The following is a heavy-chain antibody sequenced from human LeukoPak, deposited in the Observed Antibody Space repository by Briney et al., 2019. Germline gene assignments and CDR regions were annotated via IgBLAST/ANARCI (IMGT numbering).Heavy chain of an antibody. D-gene: IGHD4-17*01. CDR1: GFTFSSYS. CDR3: ARDLFPSTVPHPGY. Sequence: GGSLRLSCAASGFTFSSYSMNWVRQAPGKGLEWVSCIGSSSSYMYYADSVKGRFTISRDNAKNSLYLQMNSLRAEDTAVYYCARDLFPSTVPHPGYWGQGTLVTVSS. J-gene: IGHJ4*02. V-gene: IGHV3-21*01. CDR2: IGSSSSYM.